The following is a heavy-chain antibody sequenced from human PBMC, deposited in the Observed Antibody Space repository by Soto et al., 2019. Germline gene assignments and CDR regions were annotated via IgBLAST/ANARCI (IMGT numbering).Heavy chain of an antibody. CDR1: GGSISSGGYY. CDR2: IYYSGST. D-gene: IGHD3-22*01. V-gene: IGHV4-31*03. J-gene: IGHJ4*02. Sequence: SETLSLTCTVSGGSISSGGYYWSWIRQHPGKGLEWIGYIYYSGSTYYNPSLKSRVTIPVDTSKNQFSLKLSSVTAADTAVYYCARGHYYYDSSGFDYWGQGTLVTVSS. CDR3: ARGHYYYDSSGFDY.